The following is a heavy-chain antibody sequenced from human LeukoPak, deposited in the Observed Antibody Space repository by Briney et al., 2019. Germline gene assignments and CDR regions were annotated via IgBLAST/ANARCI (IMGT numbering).Heavy chain of an antibody. CDR1: GYTFTTYN. Sequence: ASVKVSCKASGYTFTTYNINWVRQAPGQGLEWMGWTSGYNGNTNYAQRLQGRVSMTTDTSTSTAYMDLRSLRSEDTAVYYCARGAEYSGYGIDYWGQGTLVTVSS. J-gene: IGHJ4*02. CDR3: ARGAEYSGYGIDY. V-gene: IGHV1-18*01. D-gene: IGHD5-12*01. CDR2: TSGYNGNT.